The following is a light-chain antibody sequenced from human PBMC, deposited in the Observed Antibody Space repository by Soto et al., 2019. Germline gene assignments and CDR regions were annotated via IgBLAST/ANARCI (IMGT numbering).Light chain of an antibody. CDR3: QQYCGAPLFT. V-gene: IGKV3-20*01. J-gene: IGKJ2*01. Sequence: LVLTQSPGTLSLSPGERATLSCRASQSVTSSYLAWYQQKPGQAPRLLIYGASTRATGIPDRFSGSGSRTDFTLTSSRVEPEDSAVYYCQQYCGAPLFTFGQGTKWEIK. CDR2: GAS. CDR1: QSVTSSY.